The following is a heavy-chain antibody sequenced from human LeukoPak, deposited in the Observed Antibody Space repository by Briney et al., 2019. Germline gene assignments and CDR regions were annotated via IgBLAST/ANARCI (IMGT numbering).Heavy chain of an antibody. D-gene: IGHD3-22*01. CDR1: GFTFSSYW. CDR3: ARDYGTSGYGLHDY. J-gene: IGHJ4*02. V-gene: IGHV3-7*01. Sequence: GRSLRLSCAASGFTFSSYWMTWVRQAPGKGLERVANIKQDGSEEHYVDYVKGRFTISRDNAKNSLYLQMNSLRDEDTAVYYCARDYGTSGYGLHDYWGQGTLVTGSS. CDR2: IKQDGSEE.